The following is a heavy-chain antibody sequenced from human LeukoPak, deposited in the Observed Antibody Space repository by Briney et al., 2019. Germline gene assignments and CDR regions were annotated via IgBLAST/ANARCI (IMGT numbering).Heavy chain of an antibody. CDR1: GFTFNRFW. V-gene: IGHV3-74*01. Sequence: GGSLRLSCAASGFTFNRFWMHWVRQAPGKGLVWVSRIISDGSSTNYADSVKGRFTISRDNAKNTLYLQMNSLRAEDAALYYCAREDVDITVATSGAFDIWGQGTMVTVSS. CDR2: IISDGSST. CDR3: AREDVDITVATSGAFDI. J-gene: IGHJ3*02. D-gene: IGHD6-19*01.